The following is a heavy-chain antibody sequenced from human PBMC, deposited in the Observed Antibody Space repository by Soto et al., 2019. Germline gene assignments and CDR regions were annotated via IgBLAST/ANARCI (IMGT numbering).Heavy chain of an antibody. CDR1: GGSISGSSYY. J-gene: IGHJ5*02. V-gene: IGHV4-39*01. CDR2: IYYSGST. CDR3: ARHDLRWCSGGSCYENWFDP. D-gene: IGHD2-15*01. Sequence: SETLSLTCTVSGGSISGSSYYWGWIRQPPGKGLEWIGSIYYSGSTYYNPSLKSRVTISVDTSKNQFSLKLSSVTAADTAVYYCARHDLRWCSGGSCYENWFDPWGQGTLVTVSS.